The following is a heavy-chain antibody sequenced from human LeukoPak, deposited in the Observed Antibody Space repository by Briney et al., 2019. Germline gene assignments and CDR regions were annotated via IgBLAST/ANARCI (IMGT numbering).Heavy chain of an antibody. D-gene: IGHD4-17*01. CDR2: IIPILGIA. V-gene: IGHV1-69*02. CDR3: ARGGKVTSPSAFDY. J-gene: IGHJ4*02. Sequence: SVKVSCKASGGTLSSYTISWVRQAPGQGLEWMGRIIPILGIANYAQKFQGRVTITADKSTSTAYMELSSLRSEDTAVYYCARGGKVTSPSAFDYWGQGTLVTVSS. CDR1: GGTLSSYT.